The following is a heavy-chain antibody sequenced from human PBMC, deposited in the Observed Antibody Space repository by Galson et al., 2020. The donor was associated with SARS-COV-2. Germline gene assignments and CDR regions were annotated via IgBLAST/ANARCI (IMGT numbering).Heavy chain of an antibody. J-gene: IGHJ4*02. D-gene: IGHD1-26*01. CDR2: IYHSGST. Sequence: SETLSLTCAVSGYSISSGYYWGWIRQPPGKGLEWIGSIYHSGSTYYNPSLKSRVTISVDTSKNQFSLKLSSVTAADTAVYYCARKRELGYFDYWGQGTLVTVSS. V-gene: IGHV4-38-2*01. CDR3: ARKRELGYFDY. CDR1: GYSISSGYY.